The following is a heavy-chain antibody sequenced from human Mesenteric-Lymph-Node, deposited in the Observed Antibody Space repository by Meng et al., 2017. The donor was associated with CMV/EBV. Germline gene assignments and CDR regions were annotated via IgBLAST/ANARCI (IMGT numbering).Heavy chain of an antibody. CDR3: ARAKGGYSYGTFGGYQYYGMDV. V-gene: IGHV1-2*02. J-gene: IGHJ6*02. Sequence: ASVKVSCKASGHTFTGYYMHWVRQAPGQGLEWMGWINPDSGGTNHAQKFQGRVTMTRDTSISTAYMQLSRLRSDDTAVYYCARAKGGYSYGTFGGYQYYGMDVWGQGTTVTVSS. D-gene: IGHD5-18*01. CDR2: INPDSGGT. CDR1: GHTFTGYY.